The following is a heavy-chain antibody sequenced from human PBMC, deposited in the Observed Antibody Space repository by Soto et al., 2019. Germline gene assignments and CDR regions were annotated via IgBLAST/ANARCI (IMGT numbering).Heavy chain of an antibody. CDR1: GFSFSSYW. J-gene: IGHJ4*02. V-gene: IGHV3-7*01. CDR3: VRDVAFDYVN. Sequence: EVQLVESGGGLVQPGGSLRNSCTVSGFSFSSYWMSWVRQAPGKGLEWVASIKQDESEKYYVDSVKGRFTISRDNVDDSLFLQINSLSADDTAVYFCVRDVAFDYVNWGQGTLVTVSS. CDR2: IKQDESEK. D-gene: IGHD3-16*01.